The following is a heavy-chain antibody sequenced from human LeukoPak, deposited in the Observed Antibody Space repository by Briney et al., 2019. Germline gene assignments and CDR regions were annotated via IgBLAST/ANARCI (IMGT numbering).Heavy chain of an antibody. V-gene: IGHV4-59*01. CDR2: IDNTEST. D-gene: IGHD5-12*01. CDR1: GASISSYY. CDR3: ARMTYDPHGVDV. Sequence: SETLSLTCTVSGASISSYYWSWIRQPPGKGLEWIGYIDNTESTNYNPSLKSRITISVDKSKNQFSLKLSSVTAADTAVYYCARMTYDPHGVDVWGKGTTVTVSS. J-gene: IGHJ6*04.